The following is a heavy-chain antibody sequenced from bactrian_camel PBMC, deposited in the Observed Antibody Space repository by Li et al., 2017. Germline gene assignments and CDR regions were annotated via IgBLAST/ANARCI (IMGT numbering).Heavy chain of an antibody. V-gene: IGHV3S25*01. CDR1: GFTLSSYR. Sequence: QLVESGGGSVQTGGSLRLSCAASGFTLSSYRTYWVRQAPGKGLEWVSIINRGGTTYYADSMKGRFTISRDNATNTVYLQMNSLKPEDTAVYYCVSFVGRPLVHQGTQVTVS. CDR2: IINRGGTT. J-gene: IGHJ4*01. D-gene: IGHD2*01.